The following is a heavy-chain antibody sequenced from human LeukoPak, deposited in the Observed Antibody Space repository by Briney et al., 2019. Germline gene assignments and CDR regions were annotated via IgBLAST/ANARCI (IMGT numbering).Heavy chain of an antibody. CDR1: GFTFSTYG. J-gene: IGHJ5*02. Sequence: PGRSLRLSCAASGFTFSTYGMHWVRQAPGKGLEWVAVIWYDGSSNYFADSVKGRFTISRDNAKNTLYLEMNSLRAEDTAVYYCVRDRKAYNYFDPWGQGTLVTVSS. V-gene: IGHV3-33*01. CDR3: VRDRKAYNYFDP. CDR2: IWYDGSSN.